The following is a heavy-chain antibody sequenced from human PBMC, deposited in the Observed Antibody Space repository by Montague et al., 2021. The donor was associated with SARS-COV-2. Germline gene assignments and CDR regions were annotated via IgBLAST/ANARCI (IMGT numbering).Heavy chain of an antibody. J-gene: IGHJ4*02. CDR3: ARGGGDYGGNPFDY. CDR1: GVSITTYY. D-gene: IGHD4-23*01. Sequence: SETLSLTCTVSGVSITTYYWSWIRQPPGKGLEWIGYIYYSGSTYYTPSLKSRVSFSVDASKNEFPLRLTSVSAADTAVYYCARGGGDYGGNPFDYWGQGTLVTVSS. V-gene: IGHV4-59*01. CDR2: IYYSGST.